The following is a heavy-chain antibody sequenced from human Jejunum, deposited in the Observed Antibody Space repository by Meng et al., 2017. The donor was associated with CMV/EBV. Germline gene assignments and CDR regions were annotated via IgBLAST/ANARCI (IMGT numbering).Heavy chain of an antibody. V-gene: IGHV3-53*01. J-gene: IGHJ4*01. Sequence: SGLSVRTNYMTWVRQAPGKGLEWVSVFYTGGQTYYADAVKGRFTISRDTSKNTVDLQMNSLRAEDTAVYYCSSFDYAGHPDSFDIWGQGTLVTVSS. D-gene: IGHD3-9*01. CDR2: FYTGGQT. CDR1: GLSVRTNY. CDR3: SSFDYAGHPDSFDI.